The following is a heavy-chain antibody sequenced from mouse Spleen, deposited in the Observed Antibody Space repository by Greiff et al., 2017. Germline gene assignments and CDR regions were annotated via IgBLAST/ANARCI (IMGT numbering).Heavy chain of an antibody. CDR3: ARFEFITTGDYAMDY. V-gene: IGHV1-4*01. Sequence: VQLQQSGAELARPGASVKMSCKASGYTFTSYTMHWVKQRPGQGLEWIGYINPSSGYTNYNQKFKDKATLTADKSSSTAYMQLSSLTSEDSAVYYCARFEFITTGDYAMDYWGQGTSVTVSS. CDR1: GYTFTSYT. CDR2: INPSSGYT. J-gene: IGHJ4*01. D-gene: IGHD1-2*01.